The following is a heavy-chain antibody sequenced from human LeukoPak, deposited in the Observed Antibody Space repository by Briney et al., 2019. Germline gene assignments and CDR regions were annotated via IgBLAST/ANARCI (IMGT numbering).Heavy chain of an antibody. CDR3: ARLGSTFDI. CDR1: GGSISSYY. D-gene: IGHD2-2*01. Sequence: SQTLSLTCTVSGGSISSYYWSWIRQPPGKGLEWIGYIFYSGGSNYNPSLKSRVTISVDTSKNHFSLKLSSVTAADTAVYYCARLGSTFDIWGQGTMVTVSS. J-gene: IGHJ3*02. V-gene: IGHV4-59*08. CDR2: IFYSGGS.